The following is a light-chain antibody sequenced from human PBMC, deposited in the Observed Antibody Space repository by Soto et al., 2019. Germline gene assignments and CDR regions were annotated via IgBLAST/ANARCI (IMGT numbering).Light chain of an antibody. CDR3: QQYSDFLIS. J-gene: IGKJ3*01. CDR1: QSISCS. V-gene: IGKV1-5*01. Sequence: DIQMTQSPSSLSASVGDRATITCQSSQSISCSLAWYQQKPGKAPSLLIYAASSLEGGVPSRFSGSGFGTEFTLTITNLQPADFATYYCQQYSDFLISFGPGTTVDIK. CDR2: AAS.